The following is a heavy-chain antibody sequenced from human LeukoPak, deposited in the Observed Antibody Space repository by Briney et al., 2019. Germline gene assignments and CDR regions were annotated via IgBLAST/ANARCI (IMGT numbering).Heavy chain of an antibody. Sequence: SETLSLTCTVSGGSISSSSYYRGWIRQPPGKGLEWIGSIYYSGSTYYNPSLKSRVTISVDTSKNQFSLKLSSVTAADTAVYYCARVESDRYSYYGMDVWGQGTTVTVSS. V-gene: IGHV4-39*07. CDR1: GGSISSSSYY. CDR3: ARVESDRYSYYGMDV. J-gene: IGHJ6*02. CDR2: IYYSGST. D-gene: IGHD2-21*02.